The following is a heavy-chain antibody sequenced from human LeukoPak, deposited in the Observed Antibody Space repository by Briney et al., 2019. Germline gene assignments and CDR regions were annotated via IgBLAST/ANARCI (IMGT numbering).Heavy chain of an antibody. J-gene: IGHJ5*02. CDR1: VYTFTIYG. D-gene: IGHD2-2*01. V-gene: IGHV1-18*01. CDR3: ARVYRVPAAMAWFDP. CDR2: ISAYNGNT. Sequence: ASVTVSCTASVYTFTIYGISWVRQAPGQGLEWRGWISAYNGNTNYAQKLQGRVTMTTDTSTSTAYMELRSLRSDDTAVYYCARVYRVPAAMAWFDPWGQGTLVTVSS.